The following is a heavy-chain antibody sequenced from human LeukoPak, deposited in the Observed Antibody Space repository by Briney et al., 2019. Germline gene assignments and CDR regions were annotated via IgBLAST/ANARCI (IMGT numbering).Heavy chain of an antibody. CDR1: GFTFSSYA. CDR3: AKDKSDTAMVPWYLAFRDY. V-gene: IGHV3-23*01. Sequence: GGFLRLSCAASGFTFSSYAMSWVRQAPGKGLEWVSAISGSGGSTYYADSVKGRFTISRDNSKNTLYLQMNSLRAEDTAVYYCAKDKSDTAMVPWYLAFRDYWGQGTLVTVSS. D-gene: IGHD5-18*01. CDR2: ISGSGGST. J-gene: IGHJ4*02.